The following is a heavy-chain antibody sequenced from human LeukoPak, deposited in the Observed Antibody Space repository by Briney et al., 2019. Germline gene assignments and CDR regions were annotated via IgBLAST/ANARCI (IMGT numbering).Heavy chain of an antibody. D-gene: IGHD1-26*01. CDR3: AREAEWELQY. CDR2: IYYSGST. J-gene: IGHJ4*02. CDR1: GGSISSYY. Sequence: SETLSLTCTVSGGSISSYYWSWIRQPPGKGLEWIGYIYYSGSTNYNPSLKSRVTISVDTSKNQFSLKLSSVTAADTAVYYCAREAEWELQYWGQGTLVTVSS. V-gene: IGHV4-59*12.